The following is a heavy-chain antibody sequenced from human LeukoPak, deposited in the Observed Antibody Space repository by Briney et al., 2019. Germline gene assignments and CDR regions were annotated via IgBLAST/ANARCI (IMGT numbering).Heavy chain of an antibody. CDR2: ISSSSSYT. D-gene: IGHD1-26*01. V-gene: IGHV3-21*04. CDR1: GFTFSTYT. CDR3: ARKGLGGELGGFDY. J-gene: IGHJ4*02. Sequence: PGGSLRLSCAASGFTFSTYTMNWVRQAPGKGLEWVSSISSSSSYTYYADSVKGRFTISRDNAKNSLYLQMNSLRAEDTALYHCARKGLGGELGGFDYWGQGTLVTVSS.